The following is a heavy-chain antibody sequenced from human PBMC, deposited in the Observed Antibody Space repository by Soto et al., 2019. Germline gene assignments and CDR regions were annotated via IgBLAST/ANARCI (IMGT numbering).Heavy chain of an antibody. CDR2: INPSGGST. Sequence: ASVKVSCKASGYTFTSYYMHWVRQAPGQGLEWMGIINPSGGSTSYAQKFQGRVTMTRDTSTSTVYMELSSLRSEDTAVYYCARVLAVGPNGGDAFDIWGQGTMVTVSS. D-gene: IGHD1-26*01. CDR3: ARVLAVGPNGGDAFDI. J-gene: IGHJ3*02. CDR1: GYTFTSYY. V-gene: IGHV1-46*01.